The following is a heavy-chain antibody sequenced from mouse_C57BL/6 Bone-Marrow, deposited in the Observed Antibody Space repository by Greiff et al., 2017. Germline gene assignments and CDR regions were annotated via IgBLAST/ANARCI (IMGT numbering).Heavy chain of an antibody. CDR1: GYTFTDYY. CDR2: INPNNGGT. V-gene: IGHV1-26*01. D-gene: IGHD2-1*01. J-gene: IGHJ4*01. CDR3: AGGVYYGNYFYAMDY. Sequence: VQLQQSGPELVKPGASVKISCKASGYTFTDYYMNWVKQSHGKSLEWIGDINPNNGGTSYNQKVKGKATLTVDKSSSTAYMELRSLTSEDSAVYYCAGGVYYGNYFYAMDYWGQGTSVTVSS.